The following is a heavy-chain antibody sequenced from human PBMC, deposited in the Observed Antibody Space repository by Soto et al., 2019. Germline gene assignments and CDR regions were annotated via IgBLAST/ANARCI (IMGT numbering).Heavy chain of an antibody. CDR1: GGSISSSSYY. V-gene: IGHV4-39*01. J-gene: IGHJ6*02. CDR3: ARRTVVTPFYYYYGMDV. CDR2: IYYSGST. D-gene: IGHD2-21*02. Sequence: PSETLSLTCTVSGGSISSSSYYWGWIRQPPGKGLEWIGSIYYSGSTYYNPSLKSRVTISVDTSKNQFSLKLSSVTAADTAVYYCARRTVVTPFYYYYGMDVWGQGTTVTVSS.